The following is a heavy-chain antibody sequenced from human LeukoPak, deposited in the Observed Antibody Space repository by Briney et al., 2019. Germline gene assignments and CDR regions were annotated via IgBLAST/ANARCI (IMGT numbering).Heavy chain of an antibody. V-gene: IGHV1-18*01. CDR3: ARCLITFGGVIADFDY. Sequence: ASVKLSCKASGYTFTSYGISWVRQAPGQGLEWMGWISAYNGNTNYAQKLQGRVTMTTDTSTSTAYMELRSLRSDDTAVYYCARCLITFGGVIADFDYWGQGTLVTVSS. D-gene: IGHD3-16*02. CDR1: GYTFTSYG. CDR2: ISAYNGNT. J-gene: IGHJ4*02.